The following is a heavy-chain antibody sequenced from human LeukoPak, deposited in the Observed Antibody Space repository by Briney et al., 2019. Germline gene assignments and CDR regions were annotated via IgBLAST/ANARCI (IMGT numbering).Heavy chain of an antibody. D-gene: IGHD2-15*01. Sequence: SETLSLTCTVSGGSIDSRSYYWDWIRQAPGKGLEWIGTIYHSGSTEYNPSLKSRVAIFVGTSKNQFSLILHSVAAADTAVYYCARRSEFDNTHYHYFDYWGQGALVTVSS. CDR3: ARRSEFDNTHYHYFDY. CDR2: IYHSGST. V-gene: IGHV4-39*01. CDR1: GGSIDSRSYY. J-gene: IGHJ4*02.